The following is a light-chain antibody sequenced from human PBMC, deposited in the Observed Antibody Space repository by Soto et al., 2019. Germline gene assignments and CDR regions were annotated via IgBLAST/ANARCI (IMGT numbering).Light chain of an antibody. Sequence: EIVMTQSPGTLSVSPGERATLSCRASQSVSNNLAWYQQKPGQAPRLLIYAASTRATGIPARFSGSEYGTDFTLTISSLQSEDFAVYYCQQHNDWPWTFGQGTRVEIK. CDR3: QQHNDWPWT. CDR2: AAS. J-gene: IGKJ1*01. CDR1: QSVSNN. V-gene: IGKV3-15*01.